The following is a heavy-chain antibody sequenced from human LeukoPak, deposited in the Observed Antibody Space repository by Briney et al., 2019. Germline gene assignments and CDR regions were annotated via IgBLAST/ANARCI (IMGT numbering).Heavy chain of an antibody. CDR3: ARADGWEAAAGTGGIRFQH. D-gene: IGHD6-13*01. Sequence: ASVKVSCKASGYSFIRYCMHWVRQAPGQGLEWMGIIKPSGSSTRYAQKFQGRVTMTSDTSTSTVYMELSSLRSDDTAVYYCARADGWEAAAGTGGIRFQHWGQGTLVTVSS. V-gene: IGHV1-46*01. CDR1: GYSFIRYC. CDR2: IKPSGSST. J-gene: IGHJ1*01.